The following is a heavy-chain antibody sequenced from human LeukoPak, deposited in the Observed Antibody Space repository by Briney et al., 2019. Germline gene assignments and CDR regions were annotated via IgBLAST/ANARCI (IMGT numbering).Heavy chain of an antibody. Sequence: QPGRSLRLSCAASGFTFSSYAMHWVRQAPGKGLEWVAVISYDGSNKYYADSVKGRFTISRDNSKNTLYLQMNSLRAEDTAVYYCARQHRYCSPATCTFKHFDYWGQGTLVTVSS. V-gene: IGHV3-30-3*01. J-gene: IGHJ4*02. CDR2: ISYDGSNK. D-gene: IGHD3-16*02. CDR3: ARQHRYCSPATCTFKHFDY. CDR1: GFTFSSYA.